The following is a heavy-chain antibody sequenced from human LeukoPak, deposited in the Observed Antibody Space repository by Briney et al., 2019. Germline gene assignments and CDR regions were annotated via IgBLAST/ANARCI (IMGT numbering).Heavy chain of an antibody. CDR1: GGSFSGYY. D-gene: IGHD3-3*01. Sequence: SETLSLTCAVYGGSFSGYYWSWIRQPPGKGLEWIGEINHSGSTNYNPSHKSRVTISVDTSKNQFSLKLSSVTAADTAVYYCARGIETSDFWSGSLLGWFDPWGQGTLVTVSS. CDR3: ARGIETSDFWSGSLLGWFDP. J-gene: IGHJ5*02. CDR2: INHSGST. V-gene: IGHV4-34*01.